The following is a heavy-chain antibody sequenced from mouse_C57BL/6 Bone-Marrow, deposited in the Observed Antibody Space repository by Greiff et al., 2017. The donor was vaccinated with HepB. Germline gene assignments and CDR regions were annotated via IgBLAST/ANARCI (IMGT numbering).Heavy chain of an antibody. CDR3: TGGTGTAY. D-gene: IGHD4-1*01. Sequence: EVKLVESGGGLVQPGGSMKLSCVASGFTFSNYWMNWVRQSPEKGLEWVAQIRLKSDNYATHYAESVKGRFTISRDDSKSSVYLQMNNLRAEDTGIYYCTGGTGTAYWGQGTLVTVSA. J-gene: IGHJ3*01. CDR1: GFTFSNYW. CDR2: IRLKSDNYAT. V-gene: IGHV6-3*01.